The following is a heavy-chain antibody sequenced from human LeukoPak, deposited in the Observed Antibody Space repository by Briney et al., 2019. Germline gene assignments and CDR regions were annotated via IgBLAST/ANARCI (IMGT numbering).Heavy chain of an antibody. CDR3: ARDYSMSYYYYYYMDV. J-gene: IGHJ6*03. D-gene: IGHD2-15*01. Sequence: VASVKVSCKASGYTFTGYYMHWVRQAPGQGLEWMGWINPNSGGTNYAQKFQGRVTMTRDTSISTAYMELSRLRSDDTAVYYCARDYSMSYYYYYYMDVWGKGTTVTVSS. V-gene: IGHV1-2*02. CDR2: INPNSGGT. CDR1: GYTFTGYY.